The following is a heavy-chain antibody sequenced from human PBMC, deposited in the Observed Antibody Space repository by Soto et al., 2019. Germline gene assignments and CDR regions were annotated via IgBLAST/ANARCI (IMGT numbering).Heavy chain of an antibody. J-gene: IGHJ4*02. V-gene: IGHV4-59*08. Sequence: QVQLQESGPGLVKPSETLSLTCTVSGGSINNYYWSWIRQPPGKGLEWIGYIYYNGYTSYSPSLRXXLXXSLATCKNQLSSRLSSVTAADTAGYYCARQEVAVAGLVFDYWGQGILVTVSS. CDR3: ARQEVAVAGLVFDY. D-gene: IGHD6-13*01. CDR2: IYYNGYT. CDR1: GGSINNYY.